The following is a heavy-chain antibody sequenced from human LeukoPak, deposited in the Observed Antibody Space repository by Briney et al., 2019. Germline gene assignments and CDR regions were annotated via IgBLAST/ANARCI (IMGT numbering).Heavy chain of an antibody. V-gene: IGHV4-61*02. CDR1: GGSINSVDYY. CDR2: MSNGVTT. D-gene: IGHD7-27*01. Sequence: SETLSLTCTASGGSINSVDYYWSWIRQPAGKGLEWIGRMSNGVTTNYNPSIYYNPSLKSRVTISVDTSKNQFSLNLTSVTAADTAVYYRARDWGRVPDAFDIWGQGTMVTVSS. CDR3: ARDWGRVPDAFDI. J-gene: IGHJ3*02.